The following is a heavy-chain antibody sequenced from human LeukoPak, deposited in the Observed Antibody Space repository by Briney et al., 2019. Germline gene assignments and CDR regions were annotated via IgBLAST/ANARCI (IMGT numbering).Heavy chain of an antibody. J-gene: IGHJ6*03. Sequence: ASVKVSCKASGYTFTTYGISWVRQAPGQGLEWMGWISGYNGDTNYGQRVQGRVTMTTDTSTSTAYMELRSLRSDDTAVYYCARDRGYCFGGDCYSGPYFYYYMDVWGKGTTVTVSS. CDR1: GYTFTTYG. V-gene: IGHV1-18*01. CDR3: ARDRGYCFGGDCYSGPYFYYYMDV. D-gene: IGHD2-15*01. CDR2: ISGYNGDT.